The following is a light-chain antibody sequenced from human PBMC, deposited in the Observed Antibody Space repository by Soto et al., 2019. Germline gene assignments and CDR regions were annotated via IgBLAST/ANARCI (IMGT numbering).Light chain of an antibody. CDR1: QSVSNK. CDR2: DAY. Sequence: EIVLTQSPATLSVSPGETVSLSCRASQSVSNKLAWFQQKPGQAPRLLIYDAYNRATGIPPRFSGSGSGTDFTLTISSLEPEDSAVYYCQQRHMWPITFGQGTRLEIK. V-gene: IGKV3-11*01. J-gene: IGKJ5*01. CDR3: QQRHMWPIT.